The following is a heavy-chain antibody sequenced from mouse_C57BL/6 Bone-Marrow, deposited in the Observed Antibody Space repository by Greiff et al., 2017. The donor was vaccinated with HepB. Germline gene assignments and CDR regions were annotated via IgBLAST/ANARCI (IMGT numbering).Heavy chain of an antibody. Sequence: EVKVEESGGGLVQPGGSMKLSCVASGFTFSNYWMNWVRQSPEKGLEWVAQIRLKSDNYATHYAESVKGRFTISRDDSKSSVYLQMNNLRAEDTGIYYCTGGYYGSSAWFAYWGQGTLVTVSA. V-gene: IGHV6-3*01. CDR3: TGGYYGSSAWFAY. J-gene: IGHJ3*01. CDR2: IRLKSDNYAT. D-gene: IGHD1-1*01. CDR1: GFTFSNYW.